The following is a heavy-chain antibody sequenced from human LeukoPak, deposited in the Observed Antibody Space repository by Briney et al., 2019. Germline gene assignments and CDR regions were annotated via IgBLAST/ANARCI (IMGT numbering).Heavy chain of an antibody. J-gene: IGHJ3*02. CDR1: GGSISSTDW. V-gene: IGHV4-4*02. CDR3: ARDPSMVRGLLSAFDI. CDR2: IYHGGST. Sequence: SETLSLTCAVSGGSISSTDWWSWVRQPPGKGLEWIGEIYHGGSTNYNPSLKSRVTISIDKSKNQFSLKLSSVTAADTAVYYCARDPSMVRGLLSAFDIWGQGTMVTVSS. D-gene: IGHD3-10*01.